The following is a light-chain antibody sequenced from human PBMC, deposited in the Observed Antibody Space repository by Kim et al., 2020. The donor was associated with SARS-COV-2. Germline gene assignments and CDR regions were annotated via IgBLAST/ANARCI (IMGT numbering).Light chain of an antibody. Sequence: DIQMTQSPSSLSASVGDRVTITCRASQRISSFLNWYQQKPGKAPKLLIYAASNLQSGVPSRFSGSGSGTDFTLTISSLQPEDFATYSCQQSYKTPYTFGQGTKLEIK. CDR3: QQSYKTPYT. CDR1: QRISSF. J-gene: IGKJ2*01. V-gene: IGKV1-39*01. CDR2: AAS.